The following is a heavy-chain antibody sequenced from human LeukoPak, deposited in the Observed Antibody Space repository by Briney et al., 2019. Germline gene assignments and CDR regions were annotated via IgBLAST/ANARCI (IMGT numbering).Heavy chain of an antibody. CDR3: ARGRRDVTMIVVVMTAVSYYLDV. D-gene: IGHD3-22*01. V-gene: IGHV4-34*01. J-gene: IGHJ6*03. CDR2: MNPSGST. CDR1: GGSFSGYY. Sequence: PSETLSLTCAVYGGSFSGYYWTWIRQTPGKGLEWIGEMNPSGSTNYNPSLKSRVTISVDTSKNQFSLKLSSVTAADTAVYYCARGRRDVTMIVVVMTAVSYYLDVWGKGTTVTVSS.